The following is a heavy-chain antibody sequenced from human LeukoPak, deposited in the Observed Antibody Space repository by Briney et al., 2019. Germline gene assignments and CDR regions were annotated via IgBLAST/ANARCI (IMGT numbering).Heavy chain of an antibody. CDR1: GHTFSNND. D-gene: IGHD5-24*01. CDR2: INTNTGNP. Sequence: GASVKVSCKASGHTFSNNDINWVRQAPGQGLEWMGWINTNTGNPTYAQGFTGRFVFSLDTSVSTAYLQISSLKAEDTAVYYCARERWLQSYYFDYWGQGTLVTVSS. J-gene: IGHJ4*02. CDR3: ARERWLQSYYFDY. V-gene: IGHV7-4-1*02.